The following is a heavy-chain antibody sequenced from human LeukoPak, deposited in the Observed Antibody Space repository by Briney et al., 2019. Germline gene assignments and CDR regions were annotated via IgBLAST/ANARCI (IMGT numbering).Heavy chain of an antibody. J-gene: IGHJ5*02. CDR3: ARCYYDSSGYYPVGNRFDP. D-gene: IGHD3-22*01. CDR1: GGSISSYY. V-gene: IGHV4-59*01. Sequence: PSETLSLTCTVSGGSISSYYWSWIRQPPGKGLEWIGYIYYSGSTNYNPSLTSRVTISVDTSKNQFSLKLSSVTAADTAVYYCARCYYDSSGYYPVGNRFDPWGQGTLVTVSS. CDR2: IYYSGST.